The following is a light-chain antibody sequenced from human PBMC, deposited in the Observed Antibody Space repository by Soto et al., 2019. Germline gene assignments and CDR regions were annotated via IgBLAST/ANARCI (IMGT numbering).Light chain of an antibody. V-gene: IGLV1-47*01. CDR3: ASWDDNGSREV. Sequence: QSVLTQPPSASGTPGQRVTMSCSGTSSNIANNFVYWYQQLPGTAPKLLIYRSDQRPSGVPDRFSASKSGASASLAICGLRSEDEADYYCASWDDNGSREVFGAGTKVTVL. CDR2: RSD. CDR1: SSNIANNF. J-gene: IGLJ3*02.